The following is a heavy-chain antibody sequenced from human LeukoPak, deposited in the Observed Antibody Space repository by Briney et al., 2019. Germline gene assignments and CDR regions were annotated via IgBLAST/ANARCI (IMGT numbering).Heavy chain of an antibody. CDR3: TRLAAAGPLFDY. CDR1: GFTFSGSA. V-gene: IGHV3-73*01. Sequence: GGSLRLSCAASGFTFSGSAMHWVRQASGKGLEWVGRIRSKANSYATAYAASVKGRFTISRDDSKNTAYLQMNSLKTEDTAVYYCTRLAAAGPLFDYWGQGTLVTVSS. J-gene: IGHJ4*02. CDR2: IRSKANSYAT. D-gene: IGHD6-13*01.